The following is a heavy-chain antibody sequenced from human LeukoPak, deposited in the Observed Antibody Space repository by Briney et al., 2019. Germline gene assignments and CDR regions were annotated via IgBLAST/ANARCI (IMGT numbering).Heavy chain of an antibody. CDR1: GYSISSGYY. CDR3: ARAPITMIEHDAFDI. CDR2: IYHSGST. D-gene: IGHD3-22*01. J-gene: IGHJ3*02. Sequence: SETLSLTCTVSGYSISSGYYWAWIRQPPGKGLECIGSIYHSGSTYYNPSLRSRVTISVDTSKNQFSLKLSSVTAADTAVYYCARAPITMIEHDAFDIWGQGTMVTVSS. V-gene: IGHV4-38-2*02.